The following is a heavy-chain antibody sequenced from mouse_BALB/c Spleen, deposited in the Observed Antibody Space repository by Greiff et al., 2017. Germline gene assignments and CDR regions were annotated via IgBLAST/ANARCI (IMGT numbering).Heavy chain of an antibody. Sequence: EVQGVESGGGLVQPGGSRKLSCAASGFTFSSFGMHWVRQAPEKGLEWVAYISSGSSTIYYADTVKGRFTISRDNPKNTLFLQMTSLRSEDTAMYYCAREKYGNYFDYWGQGTTLTVSS. CDR1: GFTFSSFG. D-gene: IGHD2-10*02. J-gene: IGHJ2*01. V-gene: IGHV5-17*02. CDR2: ISSGSSTI. CDR3: AREKYGNYFDY.